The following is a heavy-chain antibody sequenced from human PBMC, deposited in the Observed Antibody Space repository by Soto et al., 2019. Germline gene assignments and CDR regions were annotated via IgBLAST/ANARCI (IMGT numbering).Heavy chain of an antibody. D-gene: IGHD3-16*01. J-gene: IGHJ5*02. CDR2: ISYDGSNK. CDR1: GFTFSSYA. V-gene: IGHV3-30-3*01. Sequence: QVQLVESGGGVVQPGRSLRLSCAASGFTFSSYAMHWVRQAPGKGLEWVAVISYDGSNKYYADSVKGRFTISRDNSKNTLYLQMNSLRAEDTAVYYCARDGGDRYHIIAWFDPWGQGTLVTVSS. CDR3: ARDGGDRYHIIAWFDP.